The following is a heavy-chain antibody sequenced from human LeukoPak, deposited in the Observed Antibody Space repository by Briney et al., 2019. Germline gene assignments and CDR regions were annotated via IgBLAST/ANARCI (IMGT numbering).Heavy chain of an antibody. V-gene: IGHV4-4*03. D-gene: IGHD3-10*01. J-gene: IGHJ6*04. Sequence: PGTLSLTCALSGGSISSSILWSWVRQPPGKGLGWGGAIDASGDANYNPSLKSRVTISVDKSKNKFSLKLSSVAAADTAVNYCARAGVRGVIITPYYYYGMDVWGKGTTVTVSS. CDR3: ARAGVRGVIITPYYYYGMDV. CDR1: GGSISSSIL. CDR2: IDASGDA.